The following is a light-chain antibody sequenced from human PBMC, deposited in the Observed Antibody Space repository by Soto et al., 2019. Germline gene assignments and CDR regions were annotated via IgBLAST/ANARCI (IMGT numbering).Light chain of an antibody. V-gene: IGLV2-8*01. J-gene: IGLJ3*02. CDR2: EVT. Sequence: QSVLTQPPSASGTPGQRVTISCSGSRSNIGTNYVYWYQQHPGKAPKLVIYEVTKRPSGVPDRFSGSKSANTASLTVSGLQSDDEADYFCSSYAGSHILLFGGGTKLTVL. CDR3: SSYAGSHILL. CDR1: RSNIGTNY.